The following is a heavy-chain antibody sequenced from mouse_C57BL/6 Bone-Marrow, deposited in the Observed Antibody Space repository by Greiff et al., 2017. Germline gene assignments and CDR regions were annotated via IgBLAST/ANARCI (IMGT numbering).Heavy chain of an antibody. Sequence: EVKLVESGGGLVKPGGSLKLSCAASGFTFSSYAMSWVRQTPEKRLEWVATISDGGSYTYYPDNVKGRFTISRDNAKNNLYLQMSHLKSEDTAMYYCAREKNFAFVYYAMDYWGQGTSVTVSS. CDR1: GFTFSSYA. CDR3: AREKNFAFVYYAMDY. V-gene: IGHV5-4*01. CDR2: ISDGGSYT. J-gene: IGHJ4*01.